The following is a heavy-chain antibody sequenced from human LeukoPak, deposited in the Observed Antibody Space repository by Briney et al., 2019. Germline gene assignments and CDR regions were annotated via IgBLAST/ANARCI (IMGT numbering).Heavy chain of an antibody. CDR3: ARLVVVVAAGDY. J-gene: IGHJ4*02. Sequence: ASVKVSCKASGYTFTCYYMHWVRQAPGQGLEWMGWINPNSGGTNYAQKFQGRVTMTRDTSISTAYMELSRLRSDDTAVYYCARLVVVVAAGDYWGQGTLVTVSS. D-gene: IGHD2-15*01. V-gene: IGHV1-2*02. CDR1: GYTFTCYY. CDR2: INPNSGGT.